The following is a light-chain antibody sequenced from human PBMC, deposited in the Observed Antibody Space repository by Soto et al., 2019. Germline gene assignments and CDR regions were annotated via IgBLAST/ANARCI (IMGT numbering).Light chain of an antibody. CDR3: QQYDNLPGT. CDR2: DAS. CDR1: QDISNY. J-gene: IGKJ2*02. V-gene: IGKV1-33*01. Sequence: DIQMTQSPSSLSASVGDRVTITCQESQDISNYLNWYQQKPGKAPKLLIYDASNLETGVPSRFSGSGSGTDFTFTISSLQPKDIATYYCQQYDNLPGTFGHGTKLEIK.